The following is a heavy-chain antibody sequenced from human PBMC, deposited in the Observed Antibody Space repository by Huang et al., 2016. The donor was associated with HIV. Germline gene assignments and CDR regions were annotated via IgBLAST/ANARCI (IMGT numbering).Heavy chain of an antibody. CDR2: TYYRSKGYN. CDR1: GDRVSSNSGA. Sequence: QVQLQQSGPGLVKPSQTLSLTCAISGDRVSSNSGAWNWIRQSPSRGLEWLGRTYYRSKGYNDYAPSVKGRITINPDTSKNQFSLQMKSGTPEDTAVYFCARGGEYKRLGNGFNVWGQGTMVTVSS. J-gene: IGHJ3*01. V-gene: IGHV6-1*01. D-gene: IGHD7-27*01. CDR3: ARGGEYKRLGNGFNV.